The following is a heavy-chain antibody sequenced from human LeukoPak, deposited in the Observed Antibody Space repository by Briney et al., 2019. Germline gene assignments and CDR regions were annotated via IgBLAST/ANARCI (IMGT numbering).Heavy chain of an antibody. J-gene: IGHJ5*02. D-gene: IGHD6-13*01. CDR3: AGDTHSSSWYAH. CDR2: IYSDGNT. Sequence: GGSLRLSCAASGFTFSSYSMNWVRQAPGKGLEWVSSIYSDGNTYYADSVKGRFTISRDSSRNTLYLQMNSLRVEDSAVYYCAGDTHSSSWYAHWGQGTLVTVSS. V-gene: IGHV3-53*01. CDR1: GFTFSSYS.